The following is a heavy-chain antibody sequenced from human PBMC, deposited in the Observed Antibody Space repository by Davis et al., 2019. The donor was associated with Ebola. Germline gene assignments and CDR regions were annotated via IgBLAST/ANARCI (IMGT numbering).Heavy chain of an antibody. CDR1: GGTFSSYA. CDR3: ARSYCSSTSCYAASVFDY. V-gene: IGHV1-69*04. Sequence: SVKVSCKASGGTFSSYAIRWVRQAPGQGLEWMGRIIPILGIANYAQKLQGTVTMTTDTSTSTAYMELSSLRSEDTAVYYCARSYCSSTSCYAASVFDYWGQGTLVTVSS. D-gene: IGHD2-2*01. CDR2: IIPILGIA. J-gene: IGHJ4*02.